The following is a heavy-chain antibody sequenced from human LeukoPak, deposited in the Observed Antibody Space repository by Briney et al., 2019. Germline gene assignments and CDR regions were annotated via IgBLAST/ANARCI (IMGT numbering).Heavy chain of an antibody. J-gene: IGHJ4*02. CDR1: GGSVSNYY. Sequence: PSETLSLTCTVSGGSVSNYYWSWIRQSPGKGLEWIGYIYYTETSYNPSLKSRVTISVDTSKNQFSLKLSSVTAADTAVYYCARSRVVPAAIDYWGQGTLVTVSS. D-gene: IGHD2-2*01. CDR2: IYYTET. V-gene: IGHV4-59*02. CDR3: ARSRVVPAAIDY.